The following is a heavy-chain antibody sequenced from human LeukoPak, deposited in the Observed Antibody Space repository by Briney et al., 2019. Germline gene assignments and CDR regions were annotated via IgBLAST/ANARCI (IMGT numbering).Heavy chain of an antibody. V-gene: IGHV4-39*07. CDR1: GGSISSSSYY. J-gene: IGHJ4*02. Sequence: SETLSLTCTVSGGSISSSSYYWSWIRQPPGKGLEWIGEINHSGSTNYNPSLKSRVTISVDTSKNQFSLKLSSVTAADTAVYYCAGRGRGSGKNFDYWGQGTLVTVSS. CDR3: AGRGRGSGKNFDY. CDR2: INHSGST. D-gene: IGHD3-10*01.